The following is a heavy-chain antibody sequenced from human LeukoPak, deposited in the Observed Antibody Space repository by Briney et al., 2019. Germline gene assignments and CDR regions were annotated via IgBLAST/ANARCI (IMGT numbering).Heavy chain of an antibody. CDR2: ISTSGSTI. J-gene: IGHJ4*02. V-gene: IGHV3-48*03. D-gene: IGHD6-13*01. CDR1: GFTFSSYE. Sequence: PGGSLRVSCAASGFTFSSYEMNWVRQAPGKGLEWVSYISTSGSTIYYADSVKGRFTISRDNAKKSLYLQMNSLRAEDTAVYYCASKYSSSWDGDYWGQGTLVTVSS. CDR3: ASKYSSSWDGDY.